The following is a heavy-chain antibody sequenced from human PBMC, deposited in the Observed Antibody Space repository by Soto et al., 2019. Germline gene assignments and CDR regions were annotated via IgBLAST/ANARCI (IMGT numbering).Heavy chain of an antibody. CDR1: GYTFTSYG. Sequence: ASVKVSCKASGYTFTSYGISWVRQAPGQGLEWMGWISAYNGNTNYAQKLQGRVTMTTDTSTSTAYMELRSLRSDDTAVYYCRWYYYVSGSTYYFDYWGQGTLVTVSS. D-gene: IGHD3-10*01. J-gene: IGHJ4*02. V-gene: IGHV1-18*01. CDR2: ISAYNGNT. CDR3: RWYYYVSGSTYYFDY.